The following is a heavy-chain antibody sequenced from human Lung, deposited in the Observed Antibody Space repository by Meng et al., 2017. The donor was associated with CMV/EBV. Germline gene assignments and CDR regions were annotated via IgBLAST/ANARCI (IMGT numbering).Heavy chain of an antibody. V-gene: IGHV5-51*01. J-gene: IGHJ4*02. CDR1: GYSFTNYW. CDR2: IYPDDSET. D-gene: IGHD5-18*01. CDR3: ARSGVQVTAMIPCDY. Sequence: SCKGSGYSFTNYWIGWVRQMPGKGLEWMGIIYPDDSETIYSPSFQGRVTISADKSLSTAYLQRSSLKASDTAMYYCARSGVQVTAMIPCDYWGLGTXVTVSS.